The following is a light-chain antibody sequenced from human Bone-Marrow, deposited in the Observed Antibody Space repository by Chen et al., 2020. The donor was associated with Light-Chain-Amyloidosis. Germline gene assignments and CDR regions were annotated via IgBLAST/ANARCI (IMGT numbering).Light chain of an antibody. J-gene: IGKJ1*01. CDR3: QQYGSSPGWT. V-gene: IGKV3-20*01. CDR2: GAS. Sequence: EIVLTQSPCTLSLSPGERATLSCTASQSVSSSSLAWYQQKPGQAPRLLIYGASSRATGIPDRLSGSGYGTDFTLTISRLEPEDFAVYYCQQYGSSPGWTFGQGTKVEIK. CDR1: QSVSSSS.